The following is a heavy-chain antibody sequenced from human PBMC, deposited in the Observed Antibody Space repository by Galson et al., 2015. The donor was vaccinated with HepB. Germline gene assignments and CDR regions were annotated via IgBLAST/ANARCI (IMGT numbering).Heavy chain of an antibody. CDR3: ARGIGGEPFDY. D-gene: IGHD2-21*01. CDR1: GFTFDSYA. Sequence: SLRLSCAASGFTFDSYAMSWVRQDPVKGLEWVSSISGSGGSLYYPDSVKGRFTISIDNSKNTLYLQMNSLRAEDSALYYCARGIGGEPFDYWGQGTLVTVSS. J-gene: IGHJ4*02. CDR2: ISGSGGSL. V-gene: IGHV3-23*01.